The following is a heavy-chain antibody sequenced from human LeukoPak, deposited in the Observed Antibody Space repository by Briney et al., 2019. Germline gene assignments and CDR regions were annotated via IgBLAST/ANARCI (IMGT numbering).Heavy chain of an antibody. D-gene: IGHD4-11*01. V-gene: IGHV3-74*01. CDR1: GFSFSNSW. Sequence: PGGSLRLSCAASGFSFSNSWMHWVRQAPGKGLVWVSRINSDGTTTYYADSVKGRFTISRDNFKKTVSLHMNSLRAEHTAVYYCAKDAQRGFDYRNSLEHWGEGSLVTVSS. J-gene: IGHJ4*02. CDR2: INSDGTTT. CDR3: AKDAQRGFDYRNSLEH.